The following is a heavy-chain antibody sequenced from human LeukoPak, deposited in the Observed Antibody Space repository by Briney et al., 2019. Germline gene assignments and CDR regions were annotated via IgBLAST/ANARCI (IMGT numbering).Heavy chain of an antibody. CDR3: ARDRWGSTSYNDY. J-gene: IGHJ4*02. V-gene: IGHV3-33*01. CDR2: IWYDGNNK. D-gene: IGHD2-2*01. CDR1: GFTFSNYG. Sequence: GRSLRLSCAASGFTFSNYGMHWVRQAPGKGLEWMAVIWYDGNNKYYADSVKGRFAISRDNSKNTLYLQMNSPRAEDTAVYYCARDRWGSTSYNDYWGQGTLVTVSS.